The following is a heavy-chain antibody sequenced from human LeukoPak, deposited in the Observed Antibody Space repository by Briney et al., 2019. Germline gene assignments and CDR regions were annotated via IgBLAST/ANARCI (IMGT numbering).Heavy chain of an antibody. CDR1: GFTFSTYA. V-gene: IGHV3-30*04. CDR2: ISYDGTNK. J-gene: IGHJ4*02. Sequence: GRSLRLSCAASGFTFSTYAMHWVRQAPGKGLEWVAVISYDGTNKYYTDSVKGRFTVSRDNSKNTLYLQMNSLRAEDTAVYSCARDLGIRNSGTYFDYWGQGTLVTVSS. CDR3: ARDLGIRNSGTYFDY. D-gene: IGHD1-26*01.